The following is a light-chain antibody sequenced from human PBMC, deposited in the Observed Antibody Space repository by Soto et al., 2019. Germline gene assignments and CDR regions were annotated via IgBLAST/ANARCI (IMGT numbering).Light chain of an antibody. CDR2: KAS. CDR3: QQYIIHFYS. CDR1: QSISGW. Sequence: DIQMTQSPSTLSASVGDRVTITCRSSQSISGWLAWYQQKPGKAPKLLVYKASTLESVVPSRFSGSGSGTEFTLTFSSLKPDDFGSYYCQQYIIHFYSFGQGNNLDLK. V-gene: IGKV1-5*03. J-gene: IGKJ2*03.